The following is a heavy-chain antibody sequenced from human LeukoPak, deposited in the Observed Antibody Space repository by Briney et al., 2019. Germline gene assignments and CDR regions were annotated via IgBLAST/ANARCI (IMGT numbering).Heavy chain of an antibody. D-gene: IGHD3-10*01. CDR1: GYSFTSYW. CDR3: ARQLVGSGSYYRGYYYYYYGMDV. V-gene: IGHV5-10-1*01. Sequence: GESLKISCKGSGYSFTSYWISWVRQMPGKGLEWMGRIDPSDSYTDYSPSFQGHVTISADKSISTAYLQWSSLKASDTAMYYCARQLVGSGSYYRGYYYYYYGMDVWGQGTTVTVSS. J-gene: IGHJ6*02. CDR2: IDPSDSYT.